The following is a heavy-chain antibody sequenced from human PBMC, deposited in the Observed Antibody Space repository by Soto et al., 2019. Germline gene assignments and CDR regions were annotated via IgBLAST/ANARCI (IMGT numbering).Heavy chain of an antibody. CDR1: GYTFTSYG. CDR3: AATMTNRLRFLEWLYYYYGMDV. D-gene: IGHD3-3*01. CDR2: INAANGDT. J-gene: IGHJ6*02. V-gene: IGHV1-3*01. Sequence: ASVKVSCKASGYTFTSYGIHWVRQAPGQRLEWMGWINAANGDTKYSPKFQGRVTITRDTSASTAYMELSSLRSEDTAVYYCAATMTNRLRFLEWLYYYYGMDVWGQGTTVTVSS.